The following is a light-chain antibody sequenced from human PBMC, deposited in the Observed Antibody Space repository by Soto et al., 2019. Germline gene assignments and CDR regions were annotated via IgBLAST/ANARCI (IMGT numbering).Light chain of an antibody. Sequence: DIPMTQSPSTLSASVGDRVTITCRASQSIRSWLAWYQQKPGKAPKLLIYDASSLESGVPSRFSGSGSGTECTLTISSLQPDDFATYYCQQYNSYWTFGHGTKVEIK. CDR3: QQYNSYWT. V-gene: IGKV1-5*01. J-gene: IGKJ1*01. CDR1: QSIRSW. CDR2: DAS.